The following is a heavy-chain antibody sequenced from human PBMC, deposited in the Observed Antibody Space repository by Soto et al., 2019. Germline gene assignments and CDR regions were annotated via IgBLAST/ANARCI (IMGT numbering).Heavy chain of an antibody. D-gene: IGHD3-22*01. CDR2: VYYTGST. V-gene: IGHV4-31*03. CDR3: ATQPRYDSSGYFFY. CDR1: GGSISSTDYY. Sequence: SETLSLTCTVSGGSISSTDYYWSWIRQSPGKGLEWIGYVYYTGSTYYSPSLKARITISADTSKKQFSLELRSVTAADTAVYYCATQPRYDSSGYFFYWGQGRLVTVSS. J-gene: IGHJ4*02.